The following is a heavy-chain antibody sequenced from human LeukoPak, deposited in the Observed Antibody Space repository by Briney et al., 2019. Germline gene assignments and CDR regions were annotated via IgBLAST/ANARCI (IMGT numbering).Heavy chain of an antibody. Sequence: ASVKVSCKASGYTFTGYYMHWVRQAPGQGLEWMGWINPNSGGTNYAQKFQGRVTMTRDTSISTAYMELSRLRSDDTAVYYCARDTEAWGVAVAGSDYWGQGTMVTVSS. D-gene: IGHD6-19*01. CDR2: INPNSGGT. J-gene: IGHJ4*02. CDR1: GYTFTGYY. CDR3: ARDTEAWGVAVAGSDY. V-gene: IGHV1-2*02.